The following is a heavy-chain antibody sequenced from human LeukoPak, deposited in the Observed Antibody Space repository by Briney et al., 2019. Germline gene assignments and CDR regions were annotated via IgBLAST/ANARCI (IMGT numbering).Heavy chain of an antibody. J-gene: IGHJ4*02. CDR1: GVSISTSNR. CDR2: IYYSGST. V-gene: IGHV4-31*11. Sequence: SGTLSLTCDVSGVSISTSNRWSWIRQHPGKGLEWIGYIYYSGSTYYNPSLKSRVTISVDTSKNQFSLKLSSVTAADTAVYYCAAGVRGVTNYWGQGTLVTVSS. CDR3: AAGVRGVTNY. D-gene: IGHD3-10*01.